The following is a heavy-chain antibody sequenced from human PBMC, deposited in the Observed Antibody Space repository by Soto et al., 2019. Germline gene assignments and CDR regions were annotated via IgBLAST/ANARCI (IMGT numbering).Heavy chain of an antibody. CDR1: GGSISSYY. Sequence: QVQLQESGPGLVKPSETLSLTCTVSGGSISSYYWSWIRQPPGKGLEWIGYIYYSGSTNYNPSLKSRVTISVDTSKNQFSLKLSSVTAADTAVYYCARAPRGNYGYPSYFDYWGQGTLVTVPS. CDR3: ARAPRGNYGYPSYFDY. V-gene: IGHV4-59*01. J-gene: IGHJ4*02. D-gene: IGHD3-10*01. CDR2: IYYSGST.